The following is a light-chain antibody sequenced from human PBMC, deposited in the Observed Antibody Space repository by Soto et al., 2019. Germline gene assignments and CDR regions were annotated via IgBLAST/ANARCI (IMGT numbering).Light chain of an antibody. CDR1: QSVSNNY. V-gene: IGKV3-11*01. Sequence: EIVLTQSPGTLSLSPGERATLSCRASQSVSNNYLAWYQQKPGQAPRLLIYDASNRATGIPARFSGSGSGTDFTLTISSLEPEDLAVYYCQQRSNWPQTFGQGTKVDIK. CDR3: QQRSNWPQT. CDR2: DAS. J-gene: IGKJ1*01.